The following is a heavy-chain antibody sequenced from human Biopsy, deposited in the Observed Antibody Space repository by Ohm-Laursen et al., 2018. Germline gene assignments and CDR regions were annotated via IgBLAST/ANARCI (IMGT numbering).Heavy chain of an antibody. Sequence: ASVKVSCKASGYTFTTYSIHWVRQAPGQGLEWLGYINCKTGATNYAQKFQGTVTMTRDTSISTAYLALGSLRSADTAIYYCARDPLNGHKHFDYWGQGSLVTVSS. D-gene: IGHD2-8*01. CDR2: INCKTGAT. J-gene: IGHJ4*02. CDR3: ARDPLNGHKHFDY. CDR1: GYTFTTYS. V-gene: IGHV1-2*02.